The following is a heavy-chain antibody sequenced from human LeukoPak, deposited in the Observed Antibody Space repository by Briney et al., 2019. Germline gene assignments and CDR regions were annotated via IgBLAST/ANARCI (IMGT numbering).Heavy chain of an antibody. CDR2: ISYDGSNK. D-gene: IGHD2-15*01. Sequence: QPGGSLRLSCAASGFTFSSYGMHWVRQAPGKGLEWVAVISYDGSNKYYADSVKGRFTISRDNSKNTLYLQMNSLRAEDTAVYYCARDQGCSGGSCYKPSAYYYYYYGMDVWGQGTTVTVSS. V-gene: IGHV3-30*03. J-gene: IGHJ6*02. CDR1: GFTFSSYG. CDR3: ARDQGCSGGSCYKPSAYYYYYYGMDV.